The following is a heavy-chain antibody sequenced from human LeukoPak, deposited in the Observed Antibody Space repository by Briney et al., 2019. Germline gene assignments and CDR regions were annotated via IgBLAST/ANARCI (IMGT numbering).Heavy chain of an antibody. V-gene: IGHV1-18*01. J-gene: IGHJ4*02. Sequence: ASVKVSCKASGYIFTNDGIKWVRQAPGQGLEWMGWISAYNGNTKYTQKLQDRVTMTTDSSTSTAYMELKTLRSDDTAVYFCARAGYSRFVDDLDYWGQGTLVIVSS. D-gene: IGHD1-26*01. CDR3: ARAGYSRFVDDLDY. CDR2: ISAYNGNT. CDR1: GYIFTNDG.